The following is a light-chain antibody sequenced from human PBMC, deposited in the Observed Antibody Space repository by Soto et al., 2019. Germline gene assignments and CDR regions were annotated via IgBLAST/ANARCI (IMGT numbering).Light chain of an antibody. Sequence: QSALTQPASVSGSPGQSITISCTGTSSDVGGYSRVSWYQHHPGKAPKLMIYEVSNRPSGVSNRFSGSKSGNTASLTISGLQAEDEAGYYCSSYTSSSSNVFGTGTKVTVL. V-gene: IGLV2-14*01. J-gene: IGLJ1*01. CDR3: SSYTSSSSNV. CDR2: EVS. CDR1: SSDVGGYSR.